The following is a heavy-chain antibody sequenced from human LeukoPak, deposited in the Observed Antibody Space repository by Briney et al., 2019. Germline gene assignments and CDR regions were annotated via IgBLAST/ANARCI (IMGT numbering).Heavy chain of an antibody. CDR1: GYTFTSYA. CDR2: INAGNGNT. D-gene: IGHD3-9*01. Sequence: GASVTVSCKASGYTFTSYAMHWVRQAPGQRLAWMGWINAGNGNTKYSQKFQGRVTITRDTSASTAYMELSSLRSEDTAVYYCARGETTLRYFGYFDYWGQGTLVTVSS. CDR3: ARGETTLRYFGYFDY. J-gene: IGHJ4*02. V-gene: IGHV1-3*01.